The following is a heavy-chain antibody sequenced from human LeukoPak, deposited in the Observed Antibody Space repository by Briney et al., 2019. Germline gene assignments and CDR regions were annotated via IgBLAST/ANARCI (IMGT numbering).Heavy chain of an antibody. Sequence: SETLSLTCAVYGGSFSGYYWSWIRQPPGKGLEWIGEINHSGSTNYNPSLKSRVTISVDTSKNQFSLKLSSVTAADTAVYYCAVGGKQLPQDYWGQGTLVTVSS. CDR3: AVGGKQLPQDY. CDR2: INHSGST. D-gene: IGHD6-13*01. V-gene: IGHV4-34*01. J-gene: IGHJ4*02. CDR1: GGSFSGYY.